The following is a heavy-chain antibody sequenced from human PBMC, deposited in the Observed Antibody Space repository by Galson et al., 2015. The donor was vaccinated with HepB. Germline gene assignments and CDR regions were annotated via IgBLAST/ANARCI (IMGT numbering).Heavy chain of an antibody. CDR1: GGTFSSYT. V-gene: IGHV1-69*02. D-gene: IGHD2-21*02. Sequence: SVKVSCKASGGTFSSYTISWVRQAPGQGLEWMGRIIPILGIANYAQKFQGRVTITADKSTSTAYMELSSLRSEDTAVYYCARGRVVVTAINPEPNDYWGQGTLVTVSS. J-gene: IGHJ4*02. CDR3: ARGRVVVTAINPEPNDY. CDR2: IIPILGIA.